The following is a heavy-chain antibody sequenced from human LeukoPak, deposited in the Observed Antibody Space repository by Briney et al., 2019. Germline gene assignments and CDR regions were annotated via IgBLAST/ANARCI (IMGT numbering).Heavy chain of an antibody. J-gene: IGHJ4*02. CDR3: AREKGPYYYGSGSYWEPDY. CDR1: GGTSSSYA. V-gene: IGHV1-69*13. D-gene: IGHD3-10*01. CDR2: IIPIFGTA. Sequence: ASVKVTCTASGGTSSSYAISWVRQAPGQGLEWMGGIIPIFGTANYAQKFQGRVTITADESTSTAYMELSSLRSEDTAVYYCAREKGPYYYGSGSYWEPDYWGQGTLVTVSS.